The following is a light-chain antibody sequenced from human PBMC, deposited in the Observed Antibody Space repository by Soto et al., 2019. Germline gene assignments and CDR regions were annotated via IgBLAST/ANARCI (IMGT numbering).Light chain of an antibody. V-gene: IGKV3-20*01. CDR2: GGS. CDR3: QQFGSSPGFT. J-gene: IGKJ3*01. CDR1: QSINSRY. Sequence: EIVLTQSPGTLSLSPGERATLSCRASQSINSRYLAWYQQKPGQAPRLLIYGGSSSDTGIPDRFRGSGSGTDFTLTISRLEPEDFAVYYCQQFGSSPGFTFGPGTKVDIK.